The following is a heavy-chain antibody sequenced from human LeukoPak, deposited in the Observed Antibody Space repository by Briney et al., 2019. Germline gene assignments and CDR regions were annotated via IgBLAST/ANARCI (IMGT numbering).Heavy chain of an antibody. J-gene: IGHJ6*02. CDR2: IWYDGSNK. CDR1: GCTFSSYG. D-gene: IGHD4-17*01. Sequence: GGSLRLSCAASGCTFSSYGMHWVRQAPGTGLEGVAVIWYDGSNKYYADSVKGRFTISRDNSKDTLYLQMNSLRAEDTAVYYCARDITTTVTTIGGPNYYYYYGMDVWGQGATVTVSS. CDR3: ARDITTTVTTIGGPNYYYYYGMDV. V-gene: IGHV3-33*01.